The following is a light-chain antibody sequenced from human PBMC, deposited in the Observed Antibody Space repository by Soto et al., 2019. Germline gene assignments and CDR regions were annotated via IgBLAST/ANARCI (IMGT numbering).Light chain of an antibody. CDR3: QQSYSTPRT. J-gene: IGKJ1*01. Sequence: AIRMTQSPSSFSASTGDRVTITCRASQGISSYLAWYQQKPGKAPKLLIYAASTLQSGVPSRFSGSGSGTDFTLSISSLQPEDFATYYCQQSYSTPRTFGQGTKVDIK. CDR2: AAS. CDR1: QGISSY. V-gene: IGKV1-8*01.